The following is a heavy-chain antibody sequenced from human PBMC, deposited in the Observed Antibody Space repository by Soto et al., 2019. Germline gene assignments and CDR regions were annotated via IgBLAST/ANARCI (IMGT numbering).Heavy chain of an antibody. J-gene: IGHJ3*02. Sequence: SETLSLTCAVYGGSFSGYYWSWIRQPPGKGLEWIGEINHSGSTNYNPSLKSRVTISVDTSKNQFSLKLSSVTAADTAVYYCAREDYHDAFDIWGQGTMVTVSS. D-gene: IGHD4-17*01. CDR3: AREDYHDAFDI. CDR1: GGSFSGYY. V-gene: IGHV4-34*09. CDR2: INHSGST.